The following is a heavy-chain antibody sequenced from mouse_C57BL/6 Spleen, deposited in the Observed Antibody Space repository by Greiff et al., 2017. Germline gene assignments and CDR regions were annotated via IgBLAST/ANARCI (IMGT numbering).Heavy chain of an antibody. J-gene: IGHJ2*01. CDR1: GYAFSSSW. CDR3: AQTAQEAYFDY. D-gene: IGHD3-2*02. CDR2: IYPGDGDT. Sequence: QVQLQQSGPELVKPGASVKISCKASGYAFSSSWMNWVKQRPGKGLEWIGRIYPGDGDTNYNGKFKGKATLTADKSSSTAYMQLSSLTSEDSAVYFCAQTAQEAYFDYWGQGTTLTVSS. V-gene: IGHV1-82*01.